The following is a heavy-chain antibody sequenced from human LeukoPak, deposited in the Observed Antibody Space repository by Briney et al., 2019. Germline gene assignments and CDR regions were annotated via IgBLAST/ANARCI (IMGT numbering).Heavy chain of an antibody. D-gene: IGHD5-12*01. Sequence: GGSLRLSCAASGFTFSSYGMHWVRQAPGKGLERVAFIRYDGSNKYYADSVKGRFTISRDNSKNTLYLQMNSLRAEDTAVYYCAYYSGYDLGPLDYWGQGTLVTVSS. V-gene: IGHV3-30*02. CDR1: GFTFSSYG. CDR2: IRYDGSNK. J-gene: IGHJ4*02. CDR3: AYYSGYDLGPLDY.